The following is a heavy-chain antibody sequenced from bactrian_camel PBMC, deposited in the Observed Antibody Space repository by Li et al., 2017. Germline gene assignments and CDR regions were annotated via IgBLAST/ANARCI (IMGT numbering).Heavy chain of an antibody. CDR2: IENDGST. V-gene: IGHV3S10*01. CDR1: GFTFSSRD. Sequence: VQLVESGGGLVQPGGSLRLSCAASGFTFSSRDMSWVRQVPGKGLEGVAGIENDGSTSYADFVKGRFTISQDNAKNTLYLQMNSLKDEDTAMYYCAAEALGCEGGWPTDGYWGQGTQVTVS. D-gene: IGHD7*01. J-gene: IGHJ4*01. CDR3: AAEALGCEGGWPTDGY.